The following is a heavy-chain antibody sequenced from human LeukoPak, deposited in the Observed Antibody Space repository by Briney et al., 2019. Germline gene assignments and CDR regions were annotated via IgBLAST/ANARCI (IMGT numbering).Heavy chain of an antibody. Sequence: GGSLRLSCAASGFTFSSYEMNWVRQAPGKGLEWVSYISNSGSTIYYADSVKGRFTISRDNANNSLYLQMNSLRAEDTAVYYCARDRQRWLQSSNDAFDIWGQGTMVTVSS. CDR1: GFTFSSYE. D-gene: IGHD5-24*01. J-gene: IGHJ3*02. V-gene: IGHV3-48*03. CDR2: ISNSGSTI. CDR3: ARDRQRWLQSSNDAFDI.